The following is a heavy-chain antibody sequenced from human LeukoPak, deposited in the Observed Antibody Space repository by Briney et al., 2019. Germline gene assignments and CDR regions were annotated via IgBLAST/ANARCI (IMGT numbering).Heavy chain of an antibody. V-gene: IGHV3-30*02. D-gene: IGHD3-22*01. CDR3: ARHTYYYDSSGYYEESIDY. CDR2: IRYDGSNK. CDR1: GFTFSTFA. Sequence: GGSLRLSCAASGFTFSTFAMIWVRQAPGKGLEWVAFIRYDGSNKYYADSVKGRFTISRDNSKNTLYLQMNSLRAEDTAVYYCARHTYYYDSSGYYEESIDYWGQGTLVTVSS. J-gene: IGHJ4*02.